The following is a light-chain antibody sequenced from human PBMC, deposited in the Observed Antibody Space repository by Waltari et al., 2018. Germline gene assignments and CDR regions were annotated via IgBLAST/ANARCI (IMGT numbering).Light chain of an antibody. V-gene: IGLV2-14*03. CDR1: SSALGTSDH. J-gene: IGLJ2*01. Sequence: QSALTQPSSVSGSPGQAITFSCTGTSSALGTSDHVTWYQQHPGKAPKRMIYDVTKRPSGVSDRFSGSKSGNTASLTISGLQAEDEADYYCSSYTTSSTVVFGGGTKVTVL. CDR2: DVT. CDR3: SSYTTSSTVV.